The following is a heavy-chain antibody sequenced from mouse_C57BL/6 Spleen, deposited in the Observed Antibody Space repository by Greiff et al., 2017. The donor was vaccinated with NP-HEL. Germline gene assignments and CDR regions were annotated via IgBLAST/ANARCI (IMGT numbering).Heavy chain of an antibody. V-gene: IGHV14-1*01. Sequence: VQLKQSGAELVRPGASVKLSCTASGFNIKDYYMHWVKQRPEQGLEWIGRIDPEDGDTEYAPKFQGKATMTADTSSNTAYLQLSSLTSEDTAVYYCTPLYYDYSWFAYWGQGTLVTVSA. J-gene: IGHJ3*01. CDR3: TPLYYDYSWFAY. CDR2: IDPEDGDT. CDR1: GFNIKDYY. D-gene: IGHD2-4*01.